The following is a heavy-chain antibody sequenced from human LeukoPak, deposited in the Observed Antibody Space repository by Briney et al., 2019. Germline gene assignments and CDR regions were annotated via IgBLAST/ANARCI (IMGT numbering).Heavy chain of an antibody. V-gene: IGHV1-69*06. CDR3: ARDVKQQLLNWFDP. J-gene: IGHJ5*02. CDR2: IIPIFGTA. D-gene: IGHD6-13*01. CDR1: GYTFTSYG. Sequence: ASVKVSCKASGYTFTSYGINWVRQAPGQGLEWMGGIIPIFGTANYAQKFQGRVTITADKSTNTAYMELNSLRSEDTAVYYCARDVKQQLLNWFDPWGQGTLVTVSS.